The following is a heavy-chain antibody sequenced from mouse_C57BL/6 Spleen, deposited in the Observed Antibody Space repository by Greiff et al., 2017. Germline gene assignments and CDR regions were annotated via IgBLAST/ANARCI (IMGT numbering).Heavy chain of an antibody. V-gene: IGHV1-82*01. D-gene: IGHD1-1*01. Sequence: QVQLKESGPELVKPGASVKISCKASGYAFSSSWMNWVKQRPGKGLEWIGRIYPGDGDTNYNGKFKGKATLTADKSSSTAYMQLSSLTSEDSAVYFCARIGVITTVVARAMDYWGQGTSVTVSS. CDR3: ARIGVITTVVARAMDY. CDR2: IYPGDGDT. CDR1: GYAFSSSW. J-gene: IGHJ4*01.